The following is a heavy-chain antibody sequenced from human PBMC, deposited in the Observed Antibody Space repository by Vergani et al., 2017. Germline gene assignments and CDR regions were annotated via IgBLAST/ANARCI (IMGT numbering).Heavy chain of an antibody. J-gene: IGHJ6*02. V-gene: IGHV5-51*01. Sequence: EVQLVQSGAEVKKPGESLKISCKGSGYSFTSYWIGWVRQMPGKGLEWMGIIYPGDSDTRYSPSFQGQVTISADKSISTAYLQWSSLKASDTAMYYCARHDQPPQYNYDFWSGYYRNYYYYGMDVWGQGTTVTVSS. CDR2: IYPGDSDT. CDR1: GYSFTSYW. CDR3: ARHDQPPQYNYDFWSGYYRNYYYYGMDV. D-gene: IGHD3-3*01.